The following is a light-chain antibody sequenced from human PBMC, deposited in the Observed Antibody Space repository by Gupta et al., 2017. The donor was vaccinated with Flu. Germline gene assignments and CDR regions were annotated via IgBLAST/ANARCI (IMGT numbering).Light chain of an antibody. CDR1: SSHIGAGYD. V-gene: IGLV1-40*01. CDR3: QSYDSSLSAPV. CDR2: GNS. J-gene: IGLJ2*01. Sequence: SVLTPPPSVSGAPGQRVTISCTGRSSHIGAGYDVHWYQQLPGTAPKLLIYGNSNRPSGVPDRFSGSKSGTSASLAITGLQAEDEADYYCQSYDSSLSAPVFGGGTKLTVL.